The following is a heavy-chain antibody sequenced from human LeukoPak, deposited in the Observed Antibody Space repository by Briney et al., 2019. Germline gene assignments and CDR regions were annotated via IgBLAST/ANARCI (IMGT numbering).Heavy chain of an antibody. CDR1: GFTFSSYS. J-gene: IGHJ4*02. D-gene: IGHD1-7*01. CDR2: ISSSSSYI. V-gene: IGHV3-21*01. Sequence: GGSLRLSCAASGFTFSSYSMNWVRQAPGKGLEWVSSISSSSSYIYYADSVKGRFTISRDNAKNSLYLQMNSLRAEDTAVYYCASASPLTGTPYGYWGREPWSPSPQ. CDR3: ASASPLTGTPYGY.